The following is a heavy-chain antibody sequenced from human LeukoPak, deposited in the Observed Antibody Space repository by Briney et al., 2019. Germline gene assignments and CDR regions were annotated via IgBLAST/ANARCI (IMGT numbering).Heavy chain of an antibody. CDR1: GYTFTGYY. Sequence: ASVKVSCKASGYTFTGYYMHWVRQAPGQGLEWMGWINPNTGGTNYAQKFQGRVTMTRDTSISTAFMELSRLKSDDTAVYYCARERGYCSSTSCYTSDAFDIWGQGTLVTVSS. J-gene: IGHJ3*02. CDR2: INPNTGGT. CDR3: ARERGYCSSTSCYTSDAFDI. V-gene: IGHV1-2*02. D-gene: IGHD2-2*02.